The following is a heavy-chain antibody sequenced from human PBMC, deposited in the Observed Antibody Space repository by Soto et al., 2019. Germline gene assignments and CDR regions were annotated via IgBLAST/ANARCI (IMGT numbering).Heavy chain of an antibody. CDR3: ARSGGSGSILDY. V-gene: IGHV1-69*02. Sequence: QVRLVQSGAEVKKPGSSVKVSCKASGGTFSSYTISWVRQAPGQGIEWMGSIIPILGIANYAQKFQGRVTITADKPTSTAYMELSSLGSEDTGVYYCARSGGSGSILDYWGQGTLVTVSS. CDR1: GGTFSSYT. J-gene: IGHJ4*02. CDR2: IIPILGIA. D-gene: IGHD3-10*01.